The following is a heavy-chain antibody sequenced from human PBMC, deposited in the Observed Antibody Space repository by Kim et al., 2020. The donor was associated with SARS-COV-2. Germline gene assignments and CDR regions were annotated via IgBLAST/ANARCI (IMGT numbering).Heavy chain of an antibody. CDR1: GFTFSSYE. Sequence: GGSLRLSCAASGFTFSSYEMNWVRQAPGKGLEWVSYISSSGSTIYYADSVKGRFTISRDNAKNSLYLQMNSLRAEDTAVYYCARGDRGYSYGPFFYYMDVWGKGTTVTVSS. D-gene: IGHD5-18*01. V-gene: IGHV3-48*03. J-gene: IGHJ6*03. CDR2: ISSSGSTI. CDR3: ARGDRGYSYGPFFYYMDV.